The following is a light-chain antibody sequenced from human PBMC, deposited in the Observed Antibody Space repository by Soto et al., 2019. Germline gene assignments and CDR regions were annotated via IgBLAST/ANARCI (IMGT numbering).Light chain of an antibody. Sequence: QSVLTQPPPASGSPGQSVTISCTGTSSDVGGYNYVSWYQQYPGRAPKLMIYEVTKRPSGVPDRFSGSKSGTSASLAITGLQADDEADYYCQSYDDSLSAHYVSRPGTKVTVL. V-gene: IGLV2-8*01. CDR1: SSDVGGYNY. CDR3: QSYDDSLSAHYV. J-gene: IGLJ1*01. CDR2: EVT.